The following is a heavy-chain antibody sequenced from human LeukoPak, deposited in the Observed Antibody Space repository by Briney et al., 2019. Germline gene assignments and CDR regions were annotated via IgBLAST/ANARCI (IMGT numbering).Heavy chain of an antibody. Sequence: SETLSLTCTVSGGSISSSSYYWGWIRQPPGKGLEWIGSIYYSGSTYYNPSLKSRVTISVDTSKNQFSLKLSSVTAADTAVYYCAHSIAARPGYFDYWGQGTLVTVSS. V-gene: IGHV4-39*07. CDR3: AHSIAARPGYFDY. CDR1: GGSISSSSYY. J-gene: IGHJ4*02. CDR2: IYYSGST. D-gene: IGHD6-6*01.